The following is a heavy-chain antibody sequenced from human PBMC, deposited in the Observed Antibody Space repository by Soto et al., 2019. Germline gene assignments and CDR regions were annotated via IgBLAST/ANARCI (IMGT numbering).Heavy chain of an antibody. Sequence: VRLVQSGGGLVQPGGSLRLSCAASLFIVSDNYMSWVRQAPGKGLEWVSLIYSGGVTDYAESVKGRFTISRDNSKTTLYLQMNSLKAEDTGIYYCATRMTTAPYWGQGTVVTVSS. CDR1: LFIVSDNY. CDR2: IYSGGVT. J-gene: IGHJ4*02. V-gene: IGHV3-66*01. CDR3: ATRMTTAPY. D-gene: IGHD4-17*01.